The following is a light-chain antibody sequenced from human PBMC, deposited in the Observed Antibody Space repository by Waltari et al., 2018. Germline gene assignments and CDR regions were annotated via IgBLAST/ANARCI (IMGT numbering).Light chain of an antibody. CDR3: LQSYSTRCT. V-gene: IGKV1-39*01. CDR2: AAS. Sequence: DMQMIQSPPSQTASMGGRATIFCRASQRIDNCLNWYQQKPGKAPKLLVYAASILKGGVPSSFSVSGSAPDFNFTISSLHYEDFATYCCLQSYSTRCTFGPGTRVEI. J-gene: IGKJ1*01. CDR1: QRIDNC.